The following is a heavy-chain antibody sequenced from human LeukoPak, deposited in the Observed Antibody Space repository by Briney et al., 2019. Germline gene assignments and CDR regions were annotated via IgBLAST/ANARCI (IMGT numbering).Heavy chain of an antibody. J-gene: IGHJ4*02. CDR1: GYTFTGYY. Sequence: ASVKVSCKASGYTFTGYYMHWVRQAPGQGLGCMGWISGYTGDTKYAQILQGRVTMTTDTFTSTAYMELRSLRSDDTAVYYCARHGWGQWLDPQSVYFDYWGQGTLVTVSS. CDR2: ISGYTGDT. CDR3: ARHGWGQWLDPQSVYFDY. V-gene: IGHV1-18*04. D-gene: IGHD6-19*01.